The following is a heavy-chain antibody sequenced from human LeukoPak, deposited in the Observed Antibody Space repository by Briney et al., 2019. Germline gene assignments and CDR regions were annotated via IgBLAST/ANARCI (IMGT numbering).Heavy chain of an antibody. D-gene: IGHD3-10*01. CDR1: GGSFEHYF. CDR3: ASHRRSHGSEY. CDR2: VYYSGST. J-gene: IGHJ4*02. V-gene: IGHV4-59*01. Sequence: SETLSLTCSVSGGSFEHYFWSWIRQPPGKGLEWIGYVYYSGSTDYSPSLKSRLTISADTSKNQFSLKLSSVAAADTAVYYCASHRRSHGSEYWGQGTLVTVSS.